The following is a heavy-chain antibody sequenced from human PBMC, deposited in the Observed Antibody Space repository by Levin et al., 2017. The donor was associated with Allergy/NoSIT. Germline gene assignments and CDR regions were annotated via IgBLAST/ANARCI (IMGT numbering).Heavy chain of an antibody. CDR3: AKGRVYGDYNFDY. Sequence: GESLKISCAASGFTFSSYAMSWVRQAPGKGLEWVSGISGSGGSTYYADSVKGRFTISRDNSKITLYLQMNSLRAEDTAVYYCAKGRVYGDYNFDYWGQGTLVTVSS. J-gene: IGHJ4*02. V-gene: IGHV3-23*01. CDR1: GFTFSSYA. CDR2: ISGSGGST. D-gene: IGHD4-17*01.